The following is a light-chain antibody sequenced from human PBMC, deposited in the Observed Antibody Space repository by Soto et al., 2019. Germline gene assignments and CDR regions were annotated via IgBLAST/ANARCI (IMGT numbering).Light chain of an antibody. V-gene: IGKV3-11*01. Sequence: IVMTQSPATLSVSLGDRATLSCRASQSVSSNLAWYQQKPGQAPRLLIYDASNRATGIPARFSGSGSGTDFTLTISSLEPEDFAVYYCQQRSKWVTFGRGTKVDIK. CDR3: QQRSKWVT. CDR2: DAS. J-gene: IGKJ4*01. CDR1: QSVSSN.